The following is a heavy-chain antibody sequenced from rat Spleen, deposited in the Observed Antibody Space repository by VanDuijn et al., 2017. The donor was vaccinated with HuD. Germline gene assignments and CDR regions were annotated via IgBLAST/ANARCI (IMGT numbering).Heavy chain of an antibody. V-gene: IGHV5-25*01. D-gene: IGHD2-5*01. CDR1: GLSFSNYD. Sequence: EVQLVESGGGLVQPGRSMKLSCAASGLSFSNYDMAWVRQAPTKGLEWVATISTGGGNTYYRDSVKGRFTISRDNGKSILYLEMDSLRSEDMATYYCVRQGYLRDWYFDFWGPGTMVTVSS. CDR2: ISTGGGNT. CDR3: VRQGYLRDWYFDF. J-gene: IGHJ1*01.